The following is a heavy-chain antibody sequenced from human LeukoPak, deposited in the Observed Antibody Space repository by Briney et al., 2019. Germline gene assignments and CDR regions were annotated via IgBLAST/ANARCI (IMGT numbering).Heavy chain of an antibody. Sequence: GGSLRLSCAASGFTFGDYYMTWIRQAPGKGLEWISYISSSGSTIYYADSVKGRFTISRDNAKNSLYLQMNSLRAEDTAVYYCGREGRGTGPCEDWGQGTLVTVSS. J-gene: IGHJ4*02. CDR2: ISSSGSTI. V-gene: IGHV3-11*01. D-gene: IGHD1-7*01. CDR3: GREGRGTGPCED. CDR1: GFTFGDYY.